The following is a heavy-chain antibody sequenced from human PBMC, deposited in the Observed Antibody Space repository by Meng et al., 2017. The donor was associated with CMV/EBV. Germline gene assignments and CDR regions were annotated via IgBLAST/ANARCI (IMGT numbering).Heavy chain of an antibody. CDR2: ITWNSGSI. D-gene: IGHD2-2*02. J-gene: IGHJ6*02. V-gene: IGHV3-9*01. CDR1: GFSFDDYA. Sequence: SLKISCVASGFSFDDYAMHWVQQAPGKGLEWVSGITWNSGSIDYADSVKGRFTISRDNANDSLYLQMNSLRAEDTALYYCAKVGRDCSSSSCYTGYYGMDVWGQGTTVTVSS. CDR3: AKVGRDCSSSSCYTGYYGMDV.